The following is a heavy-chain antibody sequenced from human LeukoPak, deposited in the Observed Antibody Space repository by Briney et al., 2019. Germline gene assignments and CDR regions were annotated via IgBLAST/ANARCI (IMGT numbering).Heavy chain of an antibody. CDR3: ARSMDV. CDR2: INQDGSEK. V-gene: IGHV3-7*03. CDR1: GFTFSNYW. Sequence: GGSLRLSCAASGFTFSNYWMNLVRQAPGKGLEWVANINQDGSEKHYLDSVKGRFTISRDNAKNSLYLQMNNLRAEDTAVYYCARSMDVWGQGTTVTVSS. J-gene: IGHJ6*02.